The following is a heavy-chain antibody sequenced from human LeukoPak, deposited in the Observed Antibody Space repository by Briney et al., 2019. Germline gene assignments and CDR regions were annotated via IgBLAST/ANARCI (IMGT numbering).Heavy chain of an antibody. Sequence: ASVKVSCKASGYTFTGYYMHWVRQAPGQGLEWMGWINPNGGGTNYAQKFQGRVTMTRDTSISTAYMELSRLRSDDTAVYYCARVGATPYDAFDIWGQGTMVTVSS. CDR2: INPNGGGT. CDR1: GYTFTGYY. D-gene: IGHD1-26*01. V-gene: IGHV1-2*02. CDR3: ARVGATPYDAFDI. J-gene: IGHJ3*02.